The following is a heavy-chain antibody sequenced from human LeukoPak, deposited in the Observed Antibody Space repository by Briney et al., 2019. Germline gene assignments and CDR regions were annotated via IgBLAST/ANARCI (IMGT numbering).Heavy chain of an antibody. J-gene: IGHJ5*02. D-gene: IGHD2-2*01. V-gene: IGHV3-74*01. Sequence: GRSLRLSCAASGFTFSNYWMHWVRQAPGKGLVWVSRLDTDGSDTSYADSVKGRFTISRDNAKNTLYLQMNSLRAEDTAVYYCARDRIVVVPAARGWFDPWGQGTLVTVSS. CDR1: GFTFSNYW. CDR3: ARDRIVVVPAARGWFDP. CDR2: LDTDGSDT.